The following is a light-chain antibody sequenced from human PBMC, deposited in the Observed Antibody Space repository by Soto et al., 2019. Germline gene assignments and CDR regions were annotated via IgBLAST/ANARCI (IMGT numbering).Light chain of an antibody. CDR1: QGISSW. V-gene: IGKV1-12*01. Sequence: DIQMTQSPSSVSASVGGRVTITCRASQGISSWLAWYQQNPGKAPKLLIYDASSLHCGVPPRFSGSGSRTDFSLSSSCLQPEDFATYYWEEANSFLALTFGGGTKVESK. J-gene: IGKJ4*01. CDR3: EEANSFLALT. CDR2: DAS.